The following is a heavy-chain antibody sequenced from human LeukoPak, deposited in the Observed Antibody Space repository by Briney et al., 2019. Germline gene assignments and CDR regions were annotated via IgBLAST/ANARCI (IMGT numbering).Heavy chain of an antibody. D-gene: IGHD6-13*01. CDR3: ARGAAEGLDR. CDR2: INPSGGST. J-gene: IGHJ5*02. V-gene: IGHV1-46*01. CDR1: GYTFTSYY. Sequence: ASVKVSCKASGYTFTSYYMHWVRQAPGQGLEWMGIINPSGGSTSYAQKFQGRVTISRDTSANTAYMEVSSLRSEDTAVYYCARGAAEGLDRWGQGTLVTVSS.